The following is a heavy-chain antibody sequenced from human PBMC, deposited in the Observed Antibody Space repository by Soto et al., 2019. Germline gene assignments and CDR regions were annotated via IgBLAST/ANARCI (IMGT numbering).Heavy chain of an antibody. CDR1: GGTFSSYA. J-gene: IGHJ4*02. Sequence: SVKVSCKASGGTFSSYAISWVRQAPGQGLEWMGGIIPIFGTANYAQKFQGRVTITADESTSTAYMELSSLRSEDTAVYYCARGGYYDSSGYYYRPFDYWGQGTLVTVSS. CDR2: IIPIFGTA. D-gene: IGHD3-22*01. V-gene: IGHV1-69*13. CDR3: ARGGYYDSSGYYYRPFDY.